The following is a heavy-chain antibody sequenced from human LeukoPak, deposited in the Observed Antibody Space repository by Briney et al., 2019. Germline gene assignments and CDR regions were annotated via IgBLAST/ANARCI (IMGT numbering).Heavy chain of an antibody. CDR2: IYYSGST. CDR3: ARLLRTGGYHYFDY. D-gene: IGHD1-26*01. J-gene: IGHJ4*02. Sequence: PSETLSLTCTVSGGSISSYYWSWIRQPPGRALEWIGYIYYSGSTNYNPSLKSRVTISVDTSKNQFSLKLSSVTAADTAVYYCARLLRTGGYHYFDYWGQGTLVTVSS. V-gene: IGHV4-59*08. CDR1: GGSISSYY.